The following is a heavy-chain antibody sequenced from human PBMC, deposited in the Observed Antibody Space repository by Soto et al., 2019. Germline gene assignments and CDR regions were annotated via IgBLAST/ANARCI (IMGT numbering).Heavy chain of an antibody. D-gene: IGHD4-17*01. Sequence: LSLTCTVSGGSISSGGHYWSWIRQHPGKGLEWIGYFSYSGNTYYSPSLKSRVTTSVDTSKNQFSLKLSSVTAADTAVYYCARSPLTTVVDFDYWGQGTLVTVSS. J-gene: IGHJ4*02. CDR1: GGSISSGGHY. V-gene: IGHV4-31*03. CDR3: ARSPLTTVVDFDY. CDR2: FSYSGNT.